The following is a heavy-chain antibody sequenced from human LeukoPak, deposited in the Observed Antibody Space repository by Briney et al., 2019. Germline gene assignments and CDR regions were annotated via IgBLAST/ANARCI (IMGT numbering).Heavy chain of an antibody. CDR2: INHSGST. V-gene: IGHV4-34*01. CDR1: GGSFSGYY. Sequence: SETLSLNCAVYGGSFSGYYWSWIRQPPGKGLEWIGEINHSGSTNYNPSLKSRVTISVDTSKNQFSLKLSSVTAADTAVYYCARGQRYYYYGSGSYLHNWFDPWGQGTLVTVSS. D-gene: IGHD3-10*01. J-gene: IGHJ5*02. CDR3: ARGQRYYYYGSGSYLHNWFDP.